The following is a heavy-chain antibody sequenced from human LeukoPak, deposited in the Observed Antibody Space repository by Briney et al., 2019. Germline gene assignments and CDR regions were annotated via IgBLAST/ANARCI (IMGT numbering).Heavy chain of an antibody. CDR3: ARLYSILSPFDP. CDR2: IYPADSNT. V-gene: IGHV5-51*01. CDR1: GYSFATYW. J-gene: IGHJ5*02. D-gene: IGHD2-21*01. Sequence: GESLKISCTGSGYSFATYWIAWVRQMPGNGLEWMGIIYPADSNTRYSPSFKGQVTISADKPNNTAYLQWSSLKASDTAMYFCARLYSILSPFDPWGQGTLVTVSS.